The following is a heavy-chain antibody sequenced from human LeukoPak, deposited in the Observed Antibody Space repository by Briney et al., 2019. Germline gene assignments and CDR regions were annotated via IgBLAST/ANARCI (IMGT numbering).Heavy chain of an antibody. V-gene: IGHV1-24*01. J-gene: IGHJ4*02. CDR3: ARVPGGSGSYSIDY. D-gene: IGHD3-10*01. CDR2: FDPEDGET. CDR1: GYTLTELS. Sequence: GASVKVSCKVSGYTLTELSMHWVRQAPGKGLEWMGGFDPEDGETIYAQKFQGRVTMTEDTSTDTAYMELSSLRSEDTAVYYCARVPGGSGSYSIDYWGQGTLVTVSS.